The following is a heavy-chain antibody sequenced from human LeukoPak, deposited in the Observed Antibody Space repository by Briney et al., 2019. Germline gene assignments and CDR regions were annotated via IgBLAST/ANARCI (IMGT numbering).Heavy chain of an antibody. V-gene: IGHV4-59*01. Sequence: PSETLSLTCTVSGGSISSYYWSWIRQPPGKGLEWIGYTYYSGSTNYNPSLKSRVTISVDTSKNQFSLKLSSVTAADTAVYYCARAGYSYMYYFDYWGQGTLVTVSS. CDR2: TYYSGST. CDR3: ARAGYSYMYYFDY. CDR1: GGSISSYY. J-gene: IGHJ4*02. D-gene: IGHD5-18*01.